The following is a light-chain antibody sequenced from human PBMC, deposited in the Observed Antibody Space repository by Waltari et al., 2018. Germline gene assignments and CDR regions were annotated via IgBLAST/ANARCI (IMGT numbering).Light chain of an antibody. CDR1: SSDVGSYNL. CDR2: EGS. V-gene: IGLV2-23*01. Sequence: QSALTQPASVSGSPGQSITISSPGPSSDVGSYNLVSWYQQHPGKAPKLMIYEGSKRPSGVSNRFSGSKSGNTASLTISGLQAEDEADYYCCSYAGSSWVFGGGTKLTVL. J-gene: IGLJ3*02. CDR3: CSYAGSSWV.